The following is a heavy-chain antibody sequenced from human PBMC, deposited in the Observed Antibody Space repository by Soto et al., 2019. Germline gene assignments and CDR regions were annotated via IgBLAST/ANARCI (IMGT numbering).Heavy chain of an antibody. J-gene: IGHJ6*02. CDR2: IYHSGST. V-gene: IGHV4-4*02. D-gene: IGHD1-26*01. CDR3: ARVSGSYYYGMDV. Sequence: PSETLSLTCAVSGGSIGGSNGWSWVRQPPGKGLEWIGEIYHSGSTNYNPSLKSRVTISVDKSKNQFSLKLSSVTAADTAVYYCARVSGSYYYGMDVWGQGTTVTVSS. CDR1: GGSIGGSNG.